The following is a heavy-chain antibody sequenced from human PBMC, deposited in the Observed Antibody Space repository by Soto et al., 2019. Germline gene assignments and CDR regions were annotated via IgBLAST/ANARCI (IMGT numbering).Heavy chain of an antibody. Sequence: DVQLVESGGGLVQPGRSLRLSCAASGFTFDDYGMHWVRQAPGKGLEWVSGITWSSGVKAYADSVKGRITISRDSAKNSMSLKMNSLRAEDMAVYYCAKGEEIGSGSYFLGSFDLWGQGTLVSVSP. D-gene: IGHD3-10*01. CDR2: ITWSSGVK. J-gene: IGHJ3*01. CDR3: AKGEEIGSGSYFLGSFDL. V-gene: IGHV3-9*03. CDR1: GFTFDDYG.